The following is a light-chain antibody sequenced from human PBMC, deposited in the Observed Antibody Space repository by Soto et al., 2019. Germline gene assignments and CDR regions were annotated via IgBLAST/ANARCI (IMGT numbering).Light chain of an antibody. CDR2: DAS. J-gene: IGKJ1*01. V-gene: IGKV1-13*02. CDR3: QQYNSYPWT. CDR1: QSVSIY. Sequence: QMTQSPSSLSASVGDIVTINFRASQSVSIYLNWYQQKPGKAPKLLIYDASSLESGVPSRFSGSGSGTDFTLTISSLQSKDFAVYYCQQYNSYPWTFGQGTKVDIK.